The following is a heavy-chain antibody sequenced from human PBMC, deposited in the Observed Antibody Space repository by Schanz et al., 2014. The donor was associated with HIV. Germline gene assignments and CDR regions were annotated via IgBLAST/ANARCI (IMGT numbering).Heavy chain of an antibody. Sequence: QVQLVQSGAEGRKPGASVKVSCKTSGYTFIDYFIHWVRQAPGQGLEWMGWIDPNSGGFARKFNDRVPITRDTSINTAYMELSRLRFEDTAVYYCARYPRLIEFGSPQGLDVWGQGTTVTVSS. D-gene: IGHD6-6*01. J-gene: IGHJ6*02. V-gene: IGHV1-2*02. CDR1: GYTFIDYF. CDR3: ARYPRLIEFGSPQGLDV. CDR2: IDPNSGG.